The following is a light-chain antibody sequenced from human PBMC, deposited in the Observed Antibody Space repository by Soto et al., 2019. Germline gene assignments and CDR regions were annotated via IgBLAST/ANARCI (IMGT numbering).Light chain of an antibody. Sequence: EIVLSQAPATLSLSPGERDTLSCRASQSVSSYLAWYQQKPGQAPRLLIYDASNRATGIPARFSGSGSGTDFTLTISSLEPEDFAVYYCQQRSNWPPGGTFGQGTNLEIK. CDR1: QSVSSY. J-gene: IGKJ2*01. CDR2: DAS. V-gene: IGKV3-11*01. CDR3: QQRSNWPPGGT.